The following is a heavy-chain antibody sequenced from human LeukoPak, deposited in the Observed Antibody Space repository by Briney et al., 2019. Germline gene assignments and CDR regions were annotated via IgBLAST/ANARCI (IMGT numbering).Heavy chain of an antibody. D-gene: IGHD3-9*01. CDR2: ISYDGSNK. CDR1: GFTFSSYA. CDR3: ARSPYYDILAGFYYYFDY. J-gene: IGHJ4*02. Sequence: PGGSLRLSCAASGFTFSSYAMHWVRQAPGKGLEWVADISYDGSNKYYADSVKGRLTISRDNSKSTLYLQMNSLRAEDTATYYCARSPYYDILAGFYYYFDYWGQGILATVSS. V-gene: IGHV3-30-3*01.